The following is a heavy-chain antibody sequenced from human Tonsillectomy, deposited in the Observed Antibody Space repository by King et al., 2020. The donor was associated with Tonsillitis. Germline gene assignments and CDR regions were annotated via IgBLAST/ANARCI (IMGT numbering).Heavy chain of an antibody. CDR3: ARGFLIYYYDSGGYYFDY. CDR2: IYDSGST. J-gene: IGHJ4*02. Sequence: VQLQESGPGLVKPSENLSLTCTVSGGSISSYYWSWIRQPPGKGLEWIGYIYDSGSTNYNPSLKSRVTISVDTSKNQFSLQLSSVTATDTAVYYCARGFLIYYYDSGGYYFDYWGQGTLVTVSS. D-gene: IGHD3-22*01. V-gene: IGHV4-59*01. CDR1: GGSISSYY.